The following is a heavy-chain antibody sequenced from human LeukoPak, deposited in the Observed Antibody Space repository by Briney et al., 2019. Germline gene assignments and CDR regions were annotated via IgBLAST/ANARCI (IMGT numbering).Heavy chain of an antibody. J-gene: IGHJ4*02. V-gene: IGHV3-33*01. CDR1: GFAFSNYG. CDR2: IWYDGSNK. D-gene: IGHD6-13*01. Sequence: GGSLRLSCAASGFAFSNYGMHWVRQAPGKGLEWVAVIWYDGSNKYYADSVKGRFTISRDNSKNTLYLQMNSLRAEDTAVYYCARGEAVQGSSWPFDYWGQGTLVTVSS. CDR3: ARGEAVQGSSWPFDY.